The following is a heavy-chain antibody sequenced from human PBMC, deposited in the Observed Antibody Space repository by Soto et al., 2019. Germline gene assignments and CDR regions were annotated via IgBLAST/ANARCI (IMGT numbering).Heavy chain of an antibody. Sequence: ASVKVSCKASGYTFTSYAMHWVRQAPGQRLKWMGWINAGNGNTKYSQKFQGRVTITRDTSASTGYMELSSLRSEDTAVYYCARGPGGPKGYFDLWGRGTLVTVSS. D-gene: IGHD3-10*01. CDR1: GYTFTSYA. V-gene: IGHV1-3*01. CDR3: ARGPGGPKGYFDL. J-gene: IGHJ2*01. CDR2: INAGNGNT.